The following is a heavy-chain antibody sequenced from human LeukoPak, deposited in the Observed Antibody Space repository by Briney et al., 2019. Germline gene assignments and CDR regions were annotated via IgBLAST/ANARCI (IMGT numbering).Heavy chain of an antibody. CDR1: GGSFSGYY. J-gene: IGHJ4*02. D-gene: IGHD3-10*01. Sequence: SETLSLTCAVYGGSFSGYYWSWIRQPPGKGLEWIGEINHSGSTNYNPSHKSRVTISVDTSKNQFSLKLSSVTAADTAVYYCARGRYYYGSGSYYYYFDYWGQGTLVTVSS. CDR3: ARGRYYYGSGSYYYYFDY. CDR2: INHSGST. V-gene: IGHV4-34*01.